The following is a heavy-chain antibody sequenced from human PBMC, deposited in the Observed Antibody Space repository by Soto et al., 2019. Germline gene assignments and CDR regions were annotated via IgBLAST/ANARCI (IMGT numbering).Heavy chain of an antibody. J-gene: IGHJ4*02. D-gene: IGHD3-3*02. CDR1: EFAVSSNH. CDR2: IYAGGST. Sequence: PGGSLRLSCAASEFAVSSNHVTWVRQAPGKRLECVSLIYAGGSTYYADSVRGRFTISRDNSENTVYLQMDSLRADDTAVDFCARHFSRAFEYWGRGTLVTVSS. V-gene: IGHV3-53*01. CDR3: ARHFSRAFEY.